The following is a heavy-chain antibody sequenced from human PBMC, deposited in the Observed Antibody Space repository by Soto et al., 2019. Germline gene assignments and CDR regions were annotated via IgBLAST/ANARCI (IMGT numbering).Heavy chain of an antibody. D-gene: IGHD6-19*01. CDR3: AKVYIGYSSGWYSRRSYYYGMDV. CDR1: GFTFSSYA. J-gene: IGHJ6*02. Sequence: PGGSLRLSCAASGFTFSSYAMSWVRQAPGKGLEWVSAISGSGGSTYYADSVKGRFTISRDNSKNTLYLQMNSLRAEDTAVYYCAKVYIGYSSGWYSRRSYYYGMDVWGQGTTVTVSS. CDR2: ISGSGGST. V-gene: IGHV3-23*01.